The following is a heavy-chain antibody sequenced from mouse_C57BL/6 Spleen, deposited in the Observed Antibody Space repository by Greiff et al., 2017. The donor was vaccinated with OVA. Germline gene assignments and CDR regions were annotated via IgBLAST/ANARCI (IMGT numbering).Heavy chain of an antibody. CDR2: IDPETGGT. CDR1: GYTFTDYE. CDR3: TRILLRDWYFDV. J-gene: IGHJ1*03. V-gene: IGHV1-15*01. D-gene: IGHD1-1*01. Sequence: VQLQQSGAELVRPGASVTLSCKASGYTFTDYEMHWVKQTPVHGLEWIGAIDPETGGTAYNQKFKGKAILTADKSSSTAYMELRSLTSEDSAVYYCTRILLRDWYFDVWGTGTTVTVSS.